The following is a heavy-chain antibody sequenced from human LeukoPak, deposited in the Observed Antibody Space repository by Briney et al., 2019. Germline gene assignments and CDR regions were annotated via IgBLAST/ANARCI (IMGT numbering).Heavy chain of an antibody. J-gene: IGHJ4*01. CDR2: ISPPNGNA. CDR3: ARGDFISSREYLFFFDY. D-gene: IGHD2-2*01. V-gene: IGHV1-18*01. CDR1: GYNFFTYG. Sequence: GASVKVSCKASGYNFFTYGITWVRQAPGQGLEWMGWISPPNGNANYAQKFQDRVIMTTDTSTNTAFMEVRSLRSDDAAMYYCARGDFISSREYLFFFDYWGQGSLVTVSS.